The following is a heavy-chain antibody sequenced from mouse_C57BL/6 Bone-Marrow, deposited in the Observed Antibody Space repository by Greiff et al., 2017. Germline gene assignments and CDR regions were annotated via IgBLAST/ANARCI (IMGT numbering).Heavy chain of an antibody. CDR1: GFTFSNYW. J-gene: IGHJ2*01. Sequence: VMLVESGGGLVQPGGSMKLSCVASGFTFSNYWMNWVRQSPEKGLEWVAQIRLKSDNYATHYAESVKGRFTISRDDSKSSVYLQMNNLRAEDTGIYYCTGWLPVFDYWGQGTTLTVSS. CDR3: TGWLPVFDY. D-gene: IGHD2-2*01. V-gene: IGHV6-3*01. CDR2: IRLKSDNYAT.